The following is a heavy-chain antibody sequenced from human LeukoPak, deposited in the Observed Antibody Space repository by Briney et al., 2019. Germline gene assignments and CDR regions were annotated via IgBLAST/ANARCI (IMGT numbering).Heavy chain of an antibody. Sequence: GGSLRLSCAASGFPFSSFEMNWVRQAPGKGLEWVSYISGSGSTIYYADSVKGRFTISRDNAKNSLHLQMNSLRAEDTAAYYCARGRNYDILTSYNYYAMGVWGQGTTVTVSS. CDR1: GFPFSSFE. CDR3: ARGRNYDILTSYNYYAMGV. V-gene: IGHV3-48*03. CDR2: ISGSGSTI. D-gene: IGHD3-9*01. J-gene: IGHJ6*02.